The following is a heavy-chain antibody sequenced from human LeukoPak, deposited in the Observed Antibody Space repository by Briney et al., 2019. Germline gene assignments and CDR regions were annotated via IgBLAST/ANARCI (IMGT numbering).Heavy chain of an antibody. J-gene: IGHJ4*02. Sequence: QPGGSLRLSCAASGFTFSSCGMSWVRQAPGKGLEWVSTISGSGGRTYYADSVKRRFTISRDNSKNTLYLQMNSLRAEDTAVYYCAKSPADYGDDLFDCWGQGTLVTVSS. CDR3: AKSPADYGDDLFDC. CDR2: ISGSGGRT. V-gene: IGHV3-23*01. CDR1: GFTFSSCG. D-gene: IGHD4-17*01.